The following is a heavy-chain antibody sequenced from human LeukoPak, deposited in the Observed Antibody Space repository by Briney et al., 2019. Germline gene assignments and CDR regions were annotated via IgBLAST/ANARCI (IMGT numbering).Heavy chain of an antibody. J-gene: IGHJ2*01. Sequence: PSETLSLTCAVSGGSLSSYYWSWVREPPGKGREGSGYIYYSGSTNYNPSPKSRVTISVDTSKNQFSLKLSSVTAADTAVYYCAREGFDYDSSGPGKVWYFDLWGRGTLVTVSS. D-gene: IGHD3-22*01. CDR3: AREGFDYDSSGPGKVWYFDL. CDR2: IYYSGST. V-gene: IGHV4-59*01. CDR1: GGSLSSYY.